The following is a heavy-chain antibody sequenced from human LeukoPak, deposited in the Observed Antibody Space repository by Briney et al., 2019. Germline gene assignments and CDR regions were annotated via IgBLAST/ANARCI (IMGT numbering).Heavy chain of an antibody. Sequence: GWSLTLSCAASGFTFGSYAMHWVRQPPGKGLEWVAVIAHDETNRFYADSVKGRFTISRDNSMNTLYLRKDSLRHEDTAVYFCARDLTSGAPDYFDYWGQGTLVTVSS. V-gene: IGHV3-30*04. J-gene: IGHJ4*02. CDR3: ARDLTSGAPDYFDY. CDR2: IAHDETNR. CDR1: GFTFGSYA. D-gene: IGHD3-9*01.